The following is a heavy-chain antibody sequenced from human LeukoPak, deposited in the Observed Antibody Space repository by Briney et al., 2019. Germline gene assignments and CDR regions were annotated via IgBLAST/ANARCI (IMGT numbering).Heavy chain of an antibody. V-gene: IGHV3-7*05. D-gene: IGHD3-16*02. Sequence: GGSLRLSCVVSGFTFTEYWMSWVRQAPGKGLEWLANIKTDGSEKYYVDSVKGRFTISRDNAKTSLYLQMNSLRAEDTAVYYCVRDGYTESYYDYWGQGTLVTVSS. CDR1: GFTFTEYW. CDR2: IKTDGSEK. CDR3: VRDGYTESYYDY. J-gene: IGHJ4*02.